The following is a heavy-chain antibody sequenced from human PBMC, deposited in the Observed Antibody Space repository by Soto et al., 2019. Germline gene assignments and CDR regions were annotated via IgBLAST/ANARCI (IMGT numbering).Heavy chain of an antibody. CDR1: GYSFTSYW. J-gene: IGHJ5*02. CDR3: ARLHYCSSTSCDGGWFDP. V-gene: IGHV5-51*01. Sequence: GESLKISCKGSGYSFTSYWIGWVRQMPGKGLEWMGIIYPGDSDTRYSPSFQGQVTISADKSISTAYLQWSSLKASDTAMYYCARLHYCSSTSCDGGWFDPWGQGTLVTVSS. CDR2: IYPGDSDT. D-gene: IGHD2-2*01.